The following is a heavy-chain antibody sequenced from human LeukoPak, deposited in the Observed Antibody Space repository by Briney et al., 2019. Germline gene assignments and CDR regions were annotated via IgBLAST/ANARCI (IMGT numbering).Heavy chain of an antibody. CDR2: IYYSGST. Sequence: SETLSLTCTVSGGSISSSSYYWGWIRQPPGKGLEWTGSIYYSGSTYYDPSLKSRVTISVDTSKNQFSLKLSSVTAADTAVYYCARPTEVTTFAVWGQGTLVTVSS. CDR3: ARPTEVTTFAV. V-gene: IGHV4-39*01. CDR1: GGSISSSSYY. D-gene: IGHD4-17*01. J-gene: IGHJ4*02.